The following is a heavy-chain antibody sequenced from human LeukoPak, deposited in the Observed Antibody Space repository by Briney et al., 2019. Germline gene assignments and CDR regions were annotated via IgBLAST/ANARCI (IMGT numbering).Heavy chain of an antibody. CDR2: VNSDGTST. CDR3: ERTTTPHYYGSGSYALGY. D-gene: IGHD3-10*01. Sequence: GGSLRLSCAASGFTFTKYWMHWVRQAPGKGLVWVSRVNSDGTSTGYADSVKGRFTISRDNAENTLYLQMSSLSAEDTAVYYCERTTTPHYYGSGSYALGYWGQGTLVTVSS. CDR1: GFTFTKYW. J-gene: IGHJ4*02. V-gene: IGHV3-74*01.